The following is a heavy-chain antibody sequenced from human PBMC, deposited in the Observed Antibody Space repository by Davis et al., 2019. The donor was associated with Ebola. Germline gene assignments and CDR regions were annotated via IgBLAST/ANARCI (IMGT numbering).Heavy chain of an antibody. CDR2: ISPYSGNT. D-gene: IGHD2-15*01. Sequence: ASVKVSCKAAGYNFNSYGITWVRQAPGQGLEWVGWISPYSGNTNYAQRLQGRVTMTRDTSITTAYMELSSLSSDDTAVYYCTRGIARRRSGSWFDPWGQGTPVTVSS. J-gene: IGHJ5*02. CDR1: GYNFNSYG. CDR3: TRGIARRRSGSWFDP. V-gene: IGHV1-18*01.